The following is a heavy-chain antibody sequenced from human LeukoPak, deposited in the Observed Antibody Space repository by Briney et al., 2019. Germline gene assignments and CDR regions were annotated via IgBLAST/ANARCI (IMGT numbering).Heavy chain of an antibody. Sequence: SETLSLTCTVSGGSVNSHYWSWIRQPPGKGMEWLGYNLYGGSSGYNPSLKNRVTMSLDTSKNQFSLRLSFVTAADAAVYYCARGIPMANLVFDYWGPGTLVTVSS. CDR1: GGSVNSHY. J-gene: IGHJ4*02. V-gene: IGHV4-59*02. CDR2: NLYGGSS. CDR3: ARGIPMANLVFDY. D-gene: IGHD3-10*01.